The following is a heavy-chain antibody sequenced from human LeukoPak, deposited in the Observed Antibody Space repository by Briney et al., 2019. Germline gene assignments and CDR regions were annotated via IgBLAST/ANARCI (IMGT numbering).Heavy chain of an antibody. CDR1: GFTFDDYG. D-gene: IGHD6-19*01. CDR2: IDRNGDST. CDR3: ARVYSSGCDY. V-gene: IGHV3-20*04. J-gene: IGHJ4*02. Sequence: GGSLRLSCAASGFTFDDYGMSWVRHAPGKGLEWVSGIDRNGDSTGYADSVEGRFTISRDNAKNSLYLQMNSLRAEDTALYYCARVYSSGCDYWGQGTLVTVSS.